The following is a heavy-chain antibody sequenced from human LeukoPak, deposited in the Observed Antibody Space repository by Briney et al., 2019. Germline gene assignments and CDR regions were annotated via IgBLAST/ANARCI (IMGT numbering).Heavy chain of an antibody. CDR1: GITFSSYW. D-gene: IGHD2-15*01. J-gene: IGHJ4*02. CDR3: VIDLGDYNDF. V-gene: IGHV3-74*01. CDR2: INTQGTYT. Sequence: PGGSLRLSCAVPGITFSSYWMHWVRQDPGRGLLWVSRINTQGTYTNYADSVKGRFTISRDNAKNTLYLQMSSLRADDTAVYYCVIDLGDYNDFWGQGTLVSVSS.